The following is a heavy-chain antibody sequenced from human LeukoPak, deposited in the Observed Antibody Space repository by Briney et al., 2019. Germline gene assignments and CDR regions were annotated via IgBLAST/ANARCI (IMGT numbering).Heavy chain of an antibody. CDR1: GSTFSSYG. CDR3: ARPIGYSSPADY. J-gene: IGHJ4*02. D-gene: IGHD5-18*01. CDR2: IWYDGSNK. Sequence: PGRSLRLSCAASGSTFSSYGMHWVRQAPGKGLEWVAVIWYDGSNKYYADSVKGRFTISRDNSKNTLYLQMNSLRAEDTAVYYCARPIGYSSPADYWGQGTLVTVSS. V-gene: IGHV3-33*01.